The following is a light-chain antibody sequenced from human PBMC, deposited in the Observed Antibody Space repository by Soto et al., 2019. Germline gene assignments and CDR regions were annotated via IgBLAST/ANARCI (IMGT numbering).Light chain of an antibody. Sequence: AIRMTQSPSSFSASIGDRVTITCRASQGISSYLAWYQQEPGKAPKLLIYAASTLQSGVPSRFSGSGSGTDFTLTISCLQSEDFATYYCQQYYSYPRTFGQGTKVEIK. CDR2: AAS. CDR1: QGISSY. V-gene: IGKV1-8*01. CDR3: QQYYSYPRT. J-gene: IGKJ1*01.